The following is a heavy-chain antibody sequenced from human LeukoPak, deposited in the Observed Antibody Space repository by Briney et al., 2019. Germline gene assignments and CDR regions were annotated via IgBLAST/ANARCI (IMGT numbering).Heavy chain of an antibody. J-gene: IGHJ4*02. CDR1: GGSVSSNY. V-gene: IGHV4-59*02. Sequence: SQTLSLTCTVSGGSVSSNYWSWIRQPPGKGLEWIGYISYSGSTNYNPSLKSRVTISVDTSKNQFSLKLSSVTAADTAVYYCASHYYGSGSYQFIGQVVSYWGQGTLVTVSS. CDR3: ASHYYGSGSYQFIGQVVSY. D-gene: IGHD3-10*01. CDR2: ISYSGST.